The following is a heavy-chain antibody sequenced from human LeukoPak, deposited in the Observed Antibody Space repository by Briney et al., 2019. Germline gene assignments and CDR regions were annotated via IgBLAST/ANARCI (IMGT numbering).Heavy chain of an antibody. V-gene: IGHV4-4*07. Sequence: PSKTLSLTCTVSGGSISSYYWSWIRQPAGKGLEWIGRIYTSGSTNYNPSLKSRVTMSVDTSKNQFSLKLSSVTAADTAVYYCARDYDFWSGYHPDYYYMDVWGKGTTVTVSS. CDR3: ARDYDFWSGYHPDYYYMDV. CDR2: IYTSGST. J-gene: IGHJ6*03. CDR1: GGSISSYY. D-gene: IGHD3-3*01.